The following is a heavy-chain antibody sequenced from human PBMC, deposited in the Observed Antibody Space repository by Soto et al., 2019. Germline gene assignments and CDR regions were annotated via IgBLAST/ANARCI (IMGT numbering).Heavy chain of an antibody. Sequence: GEPLKIFCAASGFTFSSYSMNWVRQAPGKGLEWVSYISSSSSTIYYADSVKGRFTISRDNAKNSLYLQMNSLRDEDTAVYYCARDGYSSSWPNWFDPWGQGTLVTVSS. D-gene: IGHD6-13*01. CDR2: ISSSSSTI. V-gene: IGHV3-48*02. J-gene: IGHJ5*02. CDR3: ARDGYSSSWPNWFDP. CDR1: GFTFSSYS.